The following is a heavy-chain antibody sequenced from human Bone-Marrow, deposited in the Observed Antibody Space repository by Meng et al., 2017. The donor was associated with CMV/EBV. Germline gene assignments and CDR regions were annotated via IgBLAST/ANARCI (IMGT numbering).Heavy chain of an antibody. CDR2: IVVGSGST. CDR1: GFTFTSSA. CDR3: AAGWDIVVVPADYYYYYGMDV. V-gene: IGHV1-58*01. Sequence: SVKVSCKASGFTFTSSAVQWVRQARGQRLEWIGWIVVGSGSTNYAQKFQERVTITRDMSTSTAYMELSSLRSEDTAVYYCAAGWDIVVVPADYYYYYGMDVWGQGTTVTVSS. J-gene: IGHJ6*02. D-gene: IGHD2-2*01.